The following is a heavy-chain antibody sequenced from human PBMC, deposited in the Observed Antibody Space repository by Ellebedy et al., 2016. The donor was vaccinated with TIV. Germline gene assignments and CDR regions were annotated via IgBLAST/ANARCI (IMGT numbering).Heavy chain of an antibody. CDR3: ATGAYDI. Sequence: PGGSLRLSCTASGFTFSNNSMNRVRQAPGKGLEWVSYISSTGPTIYYADAVGGRFTISRDNGKISLYLQMNSLTAEDTDVYYYATGAYDIWGQGTMVMVSS. V-gene: IGHV3-48*04. CDR2: ISSTGPTI. J-gene: IGHJ3*02. CDR1: GFTFSNNS.